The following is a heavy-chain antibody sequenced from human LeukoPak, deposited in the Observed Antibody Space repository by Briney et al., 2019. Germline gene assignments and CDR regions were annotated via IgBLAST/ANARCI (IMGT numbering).Heavy chain of an antibody. D-gene: IGHD6-13*01. V-gene: IGHV3-7*01. CDR2: IKQDGSEK. Sequence: GGSLRLSCAASGFTFSSYWMSWVRQAPGKGLEWVANIKQDGSEKYYVDSVKGRFTISRDNAKNSLYLQMNSLRAEDTAVYYCARTDQQQLPLRDYWGQGTLVTVSS. J-gene: IGHJ4*02. CDR3: ARTDQQQLPLRDY. CDR1: GFTFSSYW.